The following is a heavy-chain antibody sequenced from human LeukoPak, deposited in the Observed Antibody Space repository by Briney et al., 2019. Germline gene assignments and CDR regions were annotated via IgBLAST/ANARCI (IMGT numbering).Heavy chain of an antibody. V-gene: IGHV3-7*04. CDR1: GFTFSGCW. J-gene: IGHJ5*02. D-gene: IGHD2-21*01. Sequence: GGSLRLSCAASGFTFSGCWMTWVRQAPGKGLEWVANIKEDGSEKYYVDSVKGRFTISRDNAKNSLYLQMNTLRAEDTAVYYCTRDVYSGSHQTWGQGTLVTVSS. CDR3: TRDVYSGSHQT. CDR2: IKEDGSEK.